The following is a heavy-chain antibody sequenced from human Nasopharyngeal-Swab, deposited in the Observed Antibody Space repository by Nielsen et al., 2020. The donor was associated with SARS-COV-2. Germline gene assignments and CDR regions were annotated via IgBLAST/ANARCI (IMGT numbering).Heavy chain of an antibody. CDR2: IGGDGNT. V-gene: IGHV3-23*01. CDR1: GFIFSNYA. CDR3: AKDIFGWTFDI. J-gene: IGHJ3*02. D-gene: IGHD2-21*01. Sequence: GESLKISCAASGFIFSNYAMTWVRQAPGKGLEWVSAIGGDGNTHYADSVKGRFTISRDTSKNTLYLQMDSLSAEDTAIYYCAKDIFGWTFDIWGQGTMVTVSS.